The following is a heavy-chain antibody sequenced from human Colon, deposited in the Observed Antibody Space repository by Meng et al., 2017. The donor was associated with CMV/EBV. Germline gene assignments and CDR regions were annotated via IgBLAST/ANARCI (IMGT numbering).Heavy chain of an antibody. CDR1: GYLFTLYG. V-gene: IGHV1-18*01. D-gene: IGHD1-26*01. J-gene: IGHJ4*02. Sequence: SGYLFTLYGIPRVRQAPAQGLEWMAWLRPYHAYTHSAQTFQGRVTVTTATSTSTSYMDLRHLRSDDTAFYYCASDGAGIVGTTFGYWGQGTLVTVSS. CDR3: ASDGAGIVGTTFGY. CDR2: LRPYHAYT.